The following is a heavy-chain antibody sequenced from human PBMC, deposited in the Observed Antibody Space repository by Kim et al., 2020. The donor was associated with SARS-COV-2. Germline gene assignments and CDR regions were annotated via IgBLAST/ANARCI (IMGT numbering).Heavy chain of an antibody. D-gene: IGHD3-22*01. Sequence: ASVKVSCKASGYTFTSYGISWVRQAPGQGLEWMGWISAYNGNTNYAQKLQGRVTMTTDTSTSTAYMELRSLRSDDTAVYYCARDREHSDSSGYYMGYYYYGMDVWGQGTTVTVSS. CDR2: ISAYNGNT. J-gene: IGHJ6*02. V-gene: IGHV1-18*04. CDR3: ARDREHSDSSGYYMGYYYYGMDV. CDR1: GYTFTSYG.